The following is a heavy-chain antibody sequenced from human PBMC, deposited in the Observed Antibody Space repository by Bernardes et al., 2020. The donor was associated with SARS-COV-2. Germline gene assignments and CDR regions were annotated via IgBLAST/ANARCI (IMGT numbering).Heavy chain of an antibody. V-gene: IGHV3-7*03. CDR1: GFTFSSYW. J-gene: IGHJ6*02. Sequence: GGSLRLSCAASGFTFSSYWMSWVRQAPGKGLEWVANIKQDGSEKYYMDSVKGRFTISRDNAKNSLYLQMNSLRAEDTAVYYCARERRYYGSGTSYYYGMDVWGQGTTVTVSS. D-gene: IGHD3-10*01. CDR3: ARERRYYGSGTSYYYGMDV. CDR2: IKQDGSEK.